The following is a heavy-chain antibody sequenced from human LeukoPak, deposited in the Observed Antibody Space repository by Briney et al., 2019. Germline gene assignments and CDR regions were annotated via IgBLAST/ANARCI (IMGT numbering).Heavy chain of an antibody. Sequence: GASVKVSCKASGYTFTGYYMHWVRQAPGQGLEWMGWIGAYNGNTNYAQKLQGRVTMTTDTSTSTAYMELRSLRSDDTAVYYCARDSSVTTSLFDYWGQGTLVTVSS. J-gene: IGHJ4*02. CDR2: IGAYNGNT. V-gene: IGHV1-18*04. CDR3: ARDSSVTTSLFDY. CDR1: GYTFTGYY. D-gene: IGHD4-17*01.